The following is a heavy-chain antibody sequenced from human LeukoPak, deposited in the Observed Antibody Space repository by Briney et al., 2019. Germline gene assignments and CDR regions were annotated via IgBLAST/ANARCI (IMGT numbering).Heavy chain of an antibody. V-gene: IGHV4-31*03. CDR3: ARDMGSSPSGGSHRFDY. J-gene: IGHJ4*02. D-gene: IGHD6-6*01. CDR1: GGSISSGGYY. CDR2: IYYSGST. Sequence: SQTLSLTCTVSGGSISSGGYYWSWIRQHPGKGLEWIGCIYYSGSTYYNPSLKSRVTISVDTSKNQFSLKLSSVTAADTAVYYCARDMGSSPSGGSHRFDYWGQGTLVTVSS.